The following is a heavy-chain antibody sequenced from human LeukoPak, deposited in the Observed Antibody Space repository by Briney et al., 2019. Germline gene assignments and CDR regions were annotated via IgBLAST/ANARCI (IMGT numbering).Heavy chain of an antibody. CDR3: AKDMYSSGWAPIDY. J-gene: IGHJ4*02. CDR1: GFTFDDYA. CDR2: ISWNSGSI. V-gene: IGHV3-9*01. Sequence: HPGGSLRLSCAASGFTFDDYAMHWVRQAPGKGLEWVSGISWNSGSIGYADSVKGRFTISRDNAKNSLYLQMNSLRAEDTALYYCAKDMYSSGWAPIDYWGQGTLVTVSS. D-gene: IGHD6-19*01.